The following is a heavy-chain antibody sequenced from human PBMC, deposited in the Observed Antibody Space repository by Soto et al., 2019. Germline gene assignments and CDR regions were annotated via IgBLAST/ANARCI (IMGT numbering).Heavy chain of an antibody. Sequence: EVQLLESGGGLVQPGGSLRLSCAASGFTFGNYAFSWVRQAPGKGLEWVSVISGGGDATYYPDSVKGRFTTSRDNSKNTVYLQMNSLRAEDTAVYYCARDLSWGSNWYYYMDVWGKGTTVTVSS. J-gene: IGHJ6*03. CDR2: ISGGGDAT. CDR3: ARDLSWGSNWYYYMDV. D-gene: IGHD7-27*01. V-gene: IGHV3-23*01. CDR1: GFTFGNYA.